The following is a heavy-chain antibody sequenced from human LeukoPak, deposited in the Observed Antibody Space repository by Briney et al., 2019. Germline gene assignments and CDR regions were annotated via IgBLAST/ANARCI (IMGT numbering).Heavy chain of an antibody. D-gene: IGHD3-22*01. CDR1: EATFSSYA. CDR3: ARSELVVIKSRPSAFDI. V-gene: IGHV1-69*05. CDR2: IIPILGTA. J-gene: IGHJ3*02. Sequence: SSVKVSCKASEATFSSYAIRRVRQAPRQGLEWMGGIIPILGTANYAQQFQVRVTITTDKSTSTTTVELSILRSEDTAVYYCARSELVVIKSRPSAFDIWGQGTMVTVSS.